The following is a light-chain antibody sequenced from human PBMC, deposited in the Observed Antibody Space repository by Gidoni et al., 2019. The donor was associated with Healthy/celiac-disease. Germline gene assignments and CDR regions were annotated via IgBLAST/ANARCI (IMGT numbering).Light chain of an antibody. Sequence: IVFTQSPGTLSLSPGERATLSCRASQIVSSSYLAWYQQKPGQAPRLLIYGASSRATGIPDRFSGSGSGTDFTLTISRLEPEDFAVYYCQQYGSSPYTFGQGTKLEIK. CDR1: QIVSSSY. V-gene: IGKV3-20*01. CDR2: GAS. J-gene: IGKJ2*01. CDR3: QQYGSSPYT.